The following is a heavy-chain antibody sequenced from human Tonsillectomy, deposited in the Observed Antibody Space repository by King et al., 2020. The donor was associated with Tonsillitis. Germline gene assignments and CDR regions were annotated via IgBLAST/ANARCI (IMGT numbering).Heavy chain of an antibody. CDR3: ASEDTAVAGTCCYFDS. CDR1: GYSFTSYY. J-gene: IGHJ4*02. Sequence: QLVQSGAEVKKPGASVKVSCKASGYSFTSYYMHWVRQAPGQGLEWMGMVSPSGGGTNYAQKSQGRVTMTRDTSTSTVFMELSSLRAEDTAVYYCASEDTAVAGTCCYFDSWGQGTLVTVSS. CDR2: VSPSGGGT. V-gene: IGHV1-46*01. D-gene: IGHD6-19*01.